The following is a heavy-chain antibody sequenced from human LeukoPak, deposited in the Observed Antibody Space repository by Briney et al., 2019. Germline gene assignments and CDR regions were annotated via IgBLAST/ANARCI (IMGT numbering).Heavy chain of an antibody. CDR3: AREDPQTTVPEGMDV. V-gene: IGHV4-59*01. CDR2: IYYTGTT. D-gene: IGHD4-17*01. CDR1: GGSLSAYY. J-gene: IGHJ6*02. Sequence: SETLSLSCSVSGGSLSAYYWSWIRHPPGKGLEWIGYIYYTGTTNYNPSLRSRVTMSVDTSRNQFFLRLSSVTAADTAVYYCAREDPQTTVPEGMDVWGHGTTVIVSS.